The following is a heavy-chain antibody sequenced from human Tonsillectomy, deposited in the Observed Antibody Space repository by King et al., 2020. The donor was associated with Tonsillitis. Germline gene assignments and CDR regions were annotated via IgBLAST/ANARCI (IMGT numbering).Heavy chain of an antibody. V-gene: IGHV3-30*18. Sequence: VQLVESGGGVVQLGRSLRLSCAASGFTFSSYGIHWVRQAPGKGLEWVAVISSDGSKKYYADSVRGRFTISRDNSKNTLYLQMNSLRADDTAVYYCAKARQWLVHFDYWGQGTLVTVSS. CDR2: ISSDGSKK. J-gene: IGHJ4*02. CDR3: AKARQWLVHFDY. D-gene: IGHD6-19*01. CDR1: GFTFSSYG.